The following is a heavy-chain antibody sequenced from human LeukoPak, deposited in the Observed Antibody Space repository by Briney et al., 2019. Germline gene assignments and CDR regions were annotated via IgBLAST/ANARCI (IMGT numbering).Heavy chain of an antibody. CDR3: ARLLIVVDYFDY. D-gene: IGHD2-15*01. V-gene: IGHV4-39*01. CDR1: GGSISSSSYY. Sequence: SETLALTCTVSGGSISSSSYYWGWIRQPPGKGLEWIVSIYYSGSTYYNPSLKSRVTISVDTSKNQFSLKLSSVTAADTAVYYCARLLIVVDYFDYWGQGTLVTVSS. CDR2: IYYSGST. J-gene: IGHJ4*02.